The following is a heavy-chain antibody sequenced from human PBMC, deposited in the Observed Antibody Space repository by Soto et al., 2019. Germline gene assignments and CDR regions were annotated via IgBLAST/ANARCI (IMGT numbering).Heavy chain of an antibody. Sequence: SETLSLTCSIYSGSLSGFYWSWIRQPPGKGLEWIGEISQSGNTNYSPSLKSRVSMSIDTSKKQFSLNLASVSAADTAVYYCARAPKVSGSSQTRPDFWGQGTLVTASS. CDR3: ARAPKVSGSSQTRPDF. V-gene: IGHV4-34*01. J-gene: IGHJ4*02. CDR1: SGSLSGFY. CDR2: ISQSGNT. D-gene: IGHD6-6*01.